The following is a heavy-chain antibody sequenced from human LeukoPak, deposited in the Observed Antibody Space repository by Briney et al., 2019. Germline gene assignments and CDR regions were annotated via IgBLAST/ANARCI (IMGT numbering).Heavy chain of an antibody. CDR3: AQHDYGELDY. CDR2: IYYSGST. Sequence: SETLSLTCIVSGGSISSSSYYWGWIRQPPGKGLEWIGSIYYSGSTYYNPSLKSRVTISVDKSKNLVSLKPISVTAADTAVYFCAQHDYGELDYWGQGTLVTVSS. J-gene: IGHJ4*02. CDR1: GGSISSSSYY. D-gene: IGHD4/OR15-4a*01. V-gene: IGHV4-39*07.